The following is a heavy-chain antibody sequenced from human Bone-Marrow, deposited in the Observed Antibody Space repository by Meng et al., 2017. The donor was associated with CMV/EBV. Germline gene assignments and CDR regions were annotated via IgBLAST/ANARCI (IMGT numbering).Heavy chain of an antibody. J-gene: IGHJ4*02. D-gene: IGHD6-13*01. CDR2: IYYSGST. CDR1: GGSISSSSYY. Sequence: GSLRLSCTVPGGSISSSSYYWGWIRQPPGKGLEWIGSIYYSGSTYYNPSLKSRVTISVDTSKNQFSLKLSSVTAADTAVYYCARHHTGYSNSWYHPGHLDYWGQGTLVTVSS. V-gene: IGHV4-39*01. CDR3: ARHHTGYSNSWYHPGHLDY.